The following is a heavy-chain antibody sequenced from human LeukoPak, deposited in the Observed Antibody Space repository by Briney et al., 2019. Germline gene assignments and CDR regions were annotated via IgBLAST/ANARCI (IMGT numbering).Heavy chain of an antibody. J-gene: IGHJ4*02. V-gene: IGHV4/OR15-8*01. D-gene: IGHD1-7*01. CDR3: ARETTGTTSFDY. Sequence: SETLSLTCVVSGGSISSNNWWMWVRQPPGKGLEWIGEIYHTGSTNYNSSLKSRVTMSVDKSQNQFSLKLSSVTAADTAVYYCARETTGTTSFDYWGQGTLVTVSS. CDR1: GGSISSNNW. CDR2: IYHTGST.